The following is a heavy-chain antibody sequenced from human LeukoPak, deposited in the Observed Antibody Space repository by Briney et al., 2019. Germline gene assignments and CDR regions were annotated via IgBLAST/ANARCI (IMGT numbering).Heavy chain of an antibody. CDR3: VRDLDWGAFDV. CDR1: EFHFSTHG. D-gene: IGHD3/OR15-3a*01. Sequence: PGGSLRLSCAASEFHFSTHGMNWVRQAPGKGLEWVSGISPSGDITYYADSVMGRFTISRDNRKSTVSLQMNSLRVEDTALYYCVRDLDWGAFDVWGQGTMVTVSS. J-gene: IGHJ3*01. V-gene: IGHV3-23*01. CDR2: ISPSGDIT.